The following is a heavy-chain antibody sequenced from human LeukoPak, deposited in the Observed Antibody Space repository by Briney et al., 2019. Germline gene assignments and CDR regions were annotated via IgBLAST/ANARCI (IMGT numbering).Heavy chain of an antibody. D-gene: IGHD1-14*01. CDR3: ARGGIPTGPYYYFYYMDV. V-gene: IGHV3-30*01. CDR2: ISYDGNNR. CDR1: GFTFSRHV. Sequence: GGSLGLSCAASGFTFSRHVMQWVRQAPGKGLEWVAVISYDGNNRFYADSVKGRFTISRDNSRNTLYLQMNSLSGDDAAVYSCARGGIPTGPYYYFYYMDVWGKGTAVTVSS. J-gene: IGHJ6*03.